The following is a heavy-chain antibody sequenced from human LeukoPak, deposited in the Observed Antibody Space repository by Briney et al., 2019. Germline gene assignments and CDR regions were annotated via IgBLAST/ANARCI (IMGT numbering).Heavy chain of an antibody. D-gene: IGHD2-21*02. V-gene: IGHV5-51*01. J-gene: IGHJ4*02. Sequence: GESLKISCEGSGYSFISYWIGWVRQMPGKGLEWMGIIYPGDSDTRYSPSFQGQVTISADKSITTAYLQWSSLKASDTAIYFCARVTPIKIFDYWGQGSLVTVSS. CDR3: ARVTPIKIFDY. CDR1: GYSFISYW. CDR2: IYPGDSDT.